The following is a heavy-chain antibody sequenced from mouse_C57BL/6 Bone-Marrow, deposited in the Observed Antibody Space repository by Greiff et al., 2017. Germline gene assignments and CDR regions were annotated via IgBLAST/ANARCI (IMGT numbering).Heavy chain of an antibody. J-gene: IGHJ1*03. CDR3: SRRSYWYFDV. Sequence: EVKLVESGGGLVQPGGSLKLSCAASGFTFSDYGLAWVRQAPRKGPEWVAVISNLAYSIYYADTVTGRFTISRENAKNTLYLEMSSLRSEDTARYYCSRRSYWYFDVWGTGTTVTVSS. V-gene: IGHV5-15*04. CDR2: ISNLAYSI. CDR1: GFTFSDYG.